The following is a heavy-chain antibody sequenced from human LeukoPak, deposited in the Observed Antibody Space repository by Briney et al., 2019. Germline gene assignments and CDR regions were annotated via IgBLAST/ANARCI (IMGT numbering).Heavy chain of an antibody. CDR2: INPSGGST. CDR3: ARDHYDSSGYYYPTPFDP. D-gene: IGHD3-22*01. J-gene: IGHJ5*02. Sequence: ASVKVSCKASGYTFTSYYMHWVRQAPGRGLEWMGIINPSGGSTSYAQKFQGGVTMTRDMSTSTVYMELSSLRSEDTAVYYCARDHYDSSGYYYPTPFDPWGQGTLVTVSS. V-gene: IGHV1-46*01. CDR1: GYTFTSYY.